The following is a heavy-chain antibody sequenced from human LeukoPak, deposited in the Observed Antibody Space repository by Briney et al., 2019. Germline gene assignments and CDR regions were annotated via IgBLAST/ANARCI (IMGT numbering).Heavy chain of an antibody. D-gene: IGHD2-2*01. CDR1: GGSISSGSYY. CDR2: IYTSGST. J-gene: IGHJ3*02. Sequence: SETLSLTCTVSGGSISSGSYYWSWIRQPAGKGLEWIGRIYTSGSTNYNPSLKSRVTISVNTSKNQFSLKLSSVTAADTAVYYCAREAVPAAPFDIWGQGTMVTVSS. V-gene: IGHV4-61*02. CDR3: AREAVPAAPFDI.